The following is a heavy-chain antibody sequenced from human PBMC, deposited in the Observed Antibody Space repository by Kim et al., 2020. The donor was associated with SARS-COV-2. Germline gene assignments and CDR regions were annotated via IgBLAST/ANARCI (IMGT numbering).Heavy chain of an antibody. CDR3: AREAALAVPSSAYYYYSGMDV. V-gene: IGHV3-7*03. CDR1: RFTFSSFW. CDR2: IKHDGSVK. J-gene: IGHJ6*02. D-gene: IGHD6-19*01. Sequence: GGSLRLSCVDSRFTFSSFWMTWVRQAPGKGLEWVANIKHDGSVKNYMDSVKGRFTISRDNAKKSLYLQMNSLRAEDTAVYYCAREAALAVPSSAYYYYSGMDVWGQGTTVTVSS.